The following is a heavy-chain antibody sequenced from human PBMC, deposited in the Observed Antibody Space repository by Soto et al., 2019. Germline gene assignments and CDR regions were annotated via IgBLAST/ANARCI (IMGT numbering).Heavy chain of an antibody. CDR3: ARDRGSCSGGTCYGIDFDS. D-gene: IGHD2-15*01. CDR1: GFTFSSYW. V-gene: IGHV3-7*03. CDR2: TKQDGSEK. Sequence: QPGGSLRLSCAASGFTFSSYWMNWVCQAPGKGLEWVAKTKQDGSEKYYVDSVRGRFTISRDNAKNSLYLQMNSLRADDTAVYYCARDRGSCSGGTCYGIDFDSWGQGTLVTVSS. J-gene: IGHJ4*02.